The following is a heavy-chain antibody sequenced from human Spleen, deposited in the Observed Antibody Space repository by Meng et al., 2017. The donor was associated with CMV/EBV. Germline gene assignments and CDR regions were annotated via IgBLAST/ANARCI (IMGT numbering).Heavy chain of an antibody. J-gene: IGHJ4*02. V-gene: IGHV4-34*01. CDR1: GGSFSGYY. CDR3: ARGRRVIAAAGYYFDY. Sequence: VQLQQWGAGRLKPSETLSLTCAVYGGSFSGYYWSWIRQPPGKGLEWIGEINHSGSTNYNPSLKSRVTISVDTSKNQFSLKLSSVTAADTAVYYCARGRRVIAAAGYYFDYWGQGTLVTVSS. CDR2: INHSGST. D-gene: IGHD6-13*01.